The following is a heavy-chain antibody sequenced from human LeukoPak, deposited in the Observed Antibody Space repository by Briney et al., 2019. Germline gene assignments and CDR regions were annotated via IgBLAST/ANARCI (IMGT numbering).Heavy chain of an antibody. Sequence: GGSLRLSCTASGFTFSNYAVKWVRQAPGKGLEWVSGISGTGGNTYYADSVKGRFTISRDNSKNTLYLQMNSLRAEDAAVYYCAKSRGSYYRTSFDYWGQGTLVTVSS. CDR1: GFTFSNYA. V-gene: IGHV3-23*01. CDR2: ISGTGGNT. J-gene: IGHJ4*02. D-gene: IGHD1-26*01. CDR3: AKSRGSYYRTSFDY.